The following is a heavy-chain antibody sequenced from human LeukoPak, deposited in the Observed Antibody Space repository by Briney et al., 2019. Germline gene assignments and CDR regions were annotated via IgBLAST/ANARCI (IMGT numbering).Heavy chain of an antibody. CDR2: INPSSGGT. J-gene: IGHJ3*02. V-gene: IGHV1-2*02. D-gene: IGHD3-22*01. CDR3: ARENSSGYFLLSAFDI. Sequence: ASVKVSCKASGYTFTGYYMHWVRQAPGQGLEWMGWINPSSGGTNYAQKFQGRVTMTRDTSISTAYMELSRLRSDDTAVYYCARENSSGYFLLSAFDIWGQGTMVTVSS. CDR1: GYTFTGYY.